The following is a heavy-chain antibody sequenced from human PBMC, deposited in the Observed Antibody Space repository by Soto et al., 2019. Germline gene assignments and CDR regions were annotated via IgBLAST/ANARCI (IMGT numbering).Heavy chain of an antibody. Sequence: SETLSLTCTVSCGSISSYYWSWIRQPPGKGLEWIGYIYYSGSTNYNPSLKSRVTISVDTSKNQFSLKLSSVTAADTAVYYCARVGVLGPWYYGMDVWGQGTTVTVS. V-gene: IGHV4-59*01. CDR1: CGSISSYY. CDR3: ARVGVLGPWYYGMDV. CDR2: IYYSGST. D-gene: IGHD3-10*01. J-gene: IGHJ6*02.